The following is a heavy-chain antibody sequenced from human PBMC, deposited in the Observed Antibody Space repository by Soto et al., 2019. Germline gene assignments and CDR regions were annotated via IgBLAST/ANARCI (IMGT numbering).Heavy chain of an antibody. CDR2: VSIGGST. J-gene: IGHJ4*02. CDR3: AKRRGAGGNFDY. Sequence: PGGSLRLSCAASGFTFSSYAMGWVRQGPGKGLEWVAVVSIGGSTHYADSVRGRFTISRDNSKNTLSLQMNSLTADDTAVYFCAKRRGAGGNFDYWGQGALVTVSS. CDR1: GFTFSSYA. V-gene: IGHV3-23*01. D-gene: IGHD1-26*01.